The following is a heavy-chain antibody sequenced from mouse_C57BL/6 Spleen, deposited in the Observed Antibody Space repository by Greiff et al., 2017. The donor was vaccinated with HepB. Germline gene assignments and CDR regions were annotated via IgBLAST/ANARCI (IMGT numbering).Heavy chain of an antibody. J-gene: IGHJ2*01. V-gene: IGHV5-17*01. Sequence: EVQGVESGGGLVKPGGSLKLSCAASGFTFSDYGMHWVRQAPEKGLEWVAYISSGSSTIYYADTVKGRFTISRDNAKNNLFLQMTSLRSEDTAMYYCARDYGSSYGYWGQGTTLTVSS. CDR2: ISSGSSTI. CDR3: ARDYGSSYGY. D-gene: IGHD1-1*01. CDR1: GFTFSDYG.